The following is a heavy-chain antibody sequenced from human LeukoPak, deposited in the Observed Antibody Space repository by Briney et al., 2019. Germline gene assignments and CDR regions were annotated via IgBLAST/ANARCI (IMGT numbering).Heavy chain of an antibody. CDR3: AKGLAGYTSSSADY. CDR1: GFTFSGYA. CDR2: ISDSGGST. V-gene: IGHV3-23*01. J-gene: IGHJ4*02. D-gene: IGHD6-6*01. Sequence: GGSLRLSCAASGFTFSGYAMNWVRQAPGKGLEWVSVISDSGGSTYYGDSVRGRFTISRDDSKNTVFLQMNSLRAEDTAVYYCAKGLAGYTSSSADYRGQGTLVTASS.